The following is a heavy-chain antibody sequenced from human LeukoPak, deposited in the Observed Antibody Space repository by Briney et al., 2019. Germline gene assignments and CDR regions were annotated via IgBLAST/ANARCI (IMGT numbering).Heavy chain of an antibody. V-gene: IGHV3-23*01. J-gene: IGHJ4*02. CDR3: AKDLYCSGSICHDLSDY. Sequence: GGSLRLSCAASGFTFSSYAMRWVRQAPGRGLEWVSTISGSGGGTYYADSVKGRFTISRDNSKNTLYLQMNSLRAEDTAVYYCAKDLYCSGSICHDLSDYWGQGTLVTVSS. CDR1: GFTFSSYA. CDR2: ISGSGGGT. D-gene: IGHD2-15*01.